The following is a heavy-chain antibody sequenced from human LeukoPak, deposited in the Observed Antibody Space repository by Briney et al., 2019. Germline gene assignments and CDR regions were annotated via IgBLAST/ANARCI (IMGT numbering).Heavy chain of an antibody. CDR1: GDSISSDY. CDR2: IHYSGNT. V-gene: IGHV4-59*13. D-gene: IGHD5-18*01. Sequence: SETLSLTCTVSGDSISSDYWSWIRQPPGKGLEWIGYIHYSGNTNYNPSLKGRLTISVDTSKNQFSLRLTSVTAADTAVYYCARSRSGYGSNWFDPWGQGTLVTVSS. J-gene: IGHJ5*02. CDR3: ARSRSGYGSNWFDP.